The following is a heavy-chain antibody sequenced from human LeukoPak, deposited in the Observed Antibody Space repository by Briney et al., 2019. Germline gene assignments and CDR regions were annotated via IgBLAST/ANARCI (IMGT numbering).Heavy chain of an antibody. Sequence: ASVKVSCKASGYTFTSYGISCVRQAPGQGLEWMAWISAYNGNTNYAQKFQGRVTRTTDTSTSTAYMELRSLRSDDTAVYYCARDSSGWPAVDYWGQGTLVTVAS. J-gene: IGHJ4*02. CDR1: GYTFTSYG. D-gene: IGHD6-19*01. V-gene: IGHV1-18*01. CDR2: ISAYNGNT. CDR3: ARDSSGWPAVDY.